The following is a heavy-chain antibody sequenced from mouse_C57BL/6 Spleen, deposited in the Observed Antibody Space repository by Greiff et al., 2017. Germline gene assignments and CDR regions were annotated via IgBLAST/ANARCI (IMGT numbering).Heavy chain of an antibody. D-gene: IGHD1-1*01. CDR1: GYTFTSYW. CDR2: ISPSNGGT. Sequence: QVQLQQPGTELVQPGASVTLSCKASGYTFTSYWMHWVQQRPGQGLEWIGNISPSNGGTNNNEMFKSKGTLTVEKCSSTAYMQLSSLTSEDTAVYYCASSYHGSSNYYAMDYWGQGTAVTVSS. V-gene: IGHV1-53*01. CDR3: ASSYHGSSNYYAMDY. J-gene: IGHJ4*01.